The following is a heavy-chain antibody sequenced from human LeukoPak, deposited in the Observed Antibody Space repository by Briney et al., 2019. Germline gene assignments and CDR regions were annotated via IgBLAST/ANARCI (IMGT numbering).Heavy chain of an antibody. V-gene: IGHV3-30*02. CDR1: GFTFSSYG. Sequence: PGGSLRLSCAASGFTFSSYGMHWVRQAPGKGLEWVAFIRYDGSNKYYADSVKGRFTISRDNSKNTLYLQMNSLRTEDTAVYYCAKGPIYYYDSSGYRDYWGQGTLVTVSS. CDR2: IRYDGSNK. CDR3: AKGPIYYYDSSGYRDY. D-gene: IGHD3-22*01. J-gene: IGHJ4*02.